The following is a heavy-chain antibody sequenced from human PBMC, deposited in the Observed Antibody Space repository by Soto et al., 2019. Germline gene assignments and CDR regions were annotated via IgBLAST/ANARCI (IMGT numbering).Heavy chain of an antibody. Sequence: GGSLRLSCAASGFSFSSYYMSWVRQAQGKGLEWVANVNEDGSEKYYVDSVTGRFTVSRDNAKNSLYLQMNSLRAEDTAVYYCAKWGGVGSDCWGQGTPVTASS. CDR1: GFSFSSYY. CDR3: AKWGGVGSDC. V-gene: IGHV3-7*01. J-gene: IGHJ4*02. CDR2: VNEDGSEK. D-gene: IGHD3-16*01.